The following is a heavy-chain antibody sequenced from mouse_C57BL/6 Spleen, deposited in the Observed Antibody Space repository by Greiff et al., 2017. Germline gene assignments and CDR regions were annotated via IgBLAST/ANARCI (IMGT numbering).Heavy chain of an antibody. CDR2: ISSGGDYI. V-gene: IGHV5-9-1*02. J-gene: IGHJ2*01. D-gene: IGHD1-1*01. CDR3: TRALFYYYGSSPPYYFDY. Sequence: EVKVVESGAGLVKPGGSLKLSCAASGFTFSSYAMSWVRQTPEKRLEWVAYISSGGDYIYYADTVKGRFTISRDNARNTLYLQMSSLKSEDTAMYYCTRALFYYYGSSPPYYFDYWGQGTTLTVSS. CDR1: GFTFSSYA.